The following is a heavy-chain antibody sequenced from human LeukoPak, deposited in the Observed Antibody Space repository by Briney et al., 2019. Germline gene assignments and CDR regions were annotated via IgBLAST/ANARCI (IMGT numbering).Heavy chain of an antibody. CDR3: ARDRGGGGIAAARIDN. V-gene: IGHV4-30-2*01. Sequence: SETLSLTCTVSGGSINSGDFYWSWIRQPPGKGLEWIGYIYHSGNAYYNPSLKSRLTISIDRSKNQFSLELSSVTAADTAVYYCARDRGGGGIAAARIDNWGQGTLVTVSS. CDR1: GGSINSGDFY. D-gene: IGHD6-13*01. J-gene: IGHJ4*02. CDR2: IYHSGNA.